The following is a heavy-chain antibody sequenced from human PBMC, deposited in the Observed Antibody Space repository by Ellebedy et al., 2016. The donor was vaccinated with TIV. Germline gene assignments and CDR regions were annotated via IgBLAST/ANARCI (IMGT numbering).Heavy chain of an antibody. CDR2: IKSKTDGGTT. J-gene: IGHJ4*02. CDR1: GFTFSNAW. D-gene: IGHD1-26*01. V-gene: IGHV3-15*01. Sequence: GESLKISCAASGFTFSNAWMSWVRQAPGKGLEWVGRIKSKTDGGTTDYAAPVKGRFTISRDDSKNTLYLQMNSLKTEDTAVYYCTTVVEWELDAEDYWGQGTLVTVSS. CDR3: TTVVEWELDAEDY.